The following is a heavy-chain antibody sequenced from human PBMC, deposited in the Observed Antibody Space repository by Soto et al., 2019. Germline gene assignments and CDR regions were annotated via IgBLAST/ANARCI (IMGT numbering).Heavy chain of an antibody. V-gene: IGHV4-34*01. CDR2: INHSGST. J-gene: IGHJ4*02. CDR1: GGSFSGYY. Sequence: SETLSLTCAVYGGSFSGYYWSWIRQPPGKGLEWIGEINHSGSTNYNPSLKSRVTISVDTSKNQFSLKLSSVTAADTAVYYCARGPKTVVPAAIVAYYFAYWGQGTLVTVSS. CDR3: ARGPKTVVPAAIVAYYFAY. D-gene: IGHD2-2*02.